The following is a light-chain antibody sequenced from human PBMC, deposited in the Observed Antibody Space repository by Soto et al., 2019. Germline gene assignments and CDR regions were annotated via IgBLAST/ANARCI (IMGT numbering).Light chain of an antibody. Sequence: QSALTQPRSVSGSPGQSVTISRTGTSSDVGAYNYVSWYQQHPGRAPKLMIYDVTTRPSGVPDRFSGSKSGNTASLTISGLQADDESEYYCCSYTGSSTFVVCGGGTKVTVL. V-gene: IGLV2-11*01. CDR2: DVT. CDR1: SSDVGAYNY. J-gene: IGLJ2*01. CDR3: CSYTGSSTFVV.